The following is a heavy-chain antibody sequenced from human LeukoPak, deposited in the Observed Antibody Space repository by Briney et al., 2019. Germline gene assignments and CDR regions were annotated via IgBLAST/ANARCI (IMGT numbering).Heavy chain of an antibody. D-gene: IGHD3-9*01. V-gene: IGHV4-39*01. CDR2: IYYSGST. J-gene: IGHJ6*03. CDR3: ARGGNYDILTGYYKAFLGYYMDV. CDR1: GGSISSSSYY. Sequence: PSETLSLTCTVSGGSISSSSYYWGWIRQPPGKGLEWIGSIYYSGSTYYNPSLKSRVTISVDTSKNQFSLKLSSVTAADTAVYYCARGGNYDILTGYYKAFLGYYMDVWGKGTTVTVSS.